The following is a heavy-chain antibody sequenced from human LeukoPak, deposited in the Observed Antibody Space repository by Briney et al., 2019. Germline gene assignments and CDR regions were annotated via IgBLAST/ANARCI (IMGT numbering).Heavy chain of an antibody. Sequence: SETLSLTCAVSGGSISSGGYSWSWIRQPPGKGLEWIGYIYHSGSTYYNPSLKSRVTISVDRSKNQFSLKLSSVTAADTAVYYCARVTTTYYYDSSGPNYFDYWGQGTLVTVSS. J-gene: IGHJ4*02. CDR1: GGSISSGGYS. D-gene: IGHD3-22*01. CDR2: IYHSGST. CDR3: ARVTTTYYYDSSGPNYFDY. V-gene: IGHV4-30-2*01.